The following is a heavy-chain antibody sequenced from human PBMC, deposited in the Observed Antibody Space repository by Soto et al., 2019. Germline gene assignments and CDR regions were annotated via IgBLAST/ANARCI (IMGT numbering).Heavy chain of an antibody. CDR2: IIPIFGTA. CDR1: GGTFSSYA. D-gene: IGHD5-18*01. J-gene: IGHJ6*02. CDR3: ANYFYYVDTAMAYYYYRMDV. V-gene: IGHV1-69*13. Sequence: SVKVSCKASGGTFSSYAISWVRQAPGQGLEWMGGIIPIFGTANYAQKFQGRVTITADESTSTAYMELSSLRSEDTAVYYCANYFYYVDTAMAYYYYRMDVWGQGTTVTVSS.